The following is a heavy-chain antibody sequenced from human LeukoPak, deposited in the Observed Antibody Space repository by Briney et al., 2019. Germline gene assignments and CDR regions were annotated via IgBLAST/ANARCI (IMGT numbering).Heavy chain of an antibody. Sequence: KASETLSLTCAVYGGPFSGYYWSWIRQPPGKGLEWIGEINHSGSTNYNPSLKSRVTISVDTSKNQFSLKLSSVTAADTAVYYCVRYRTYYYDSSGYHDYWGQGTLVTVSS. J-gene: IGHJ4*02. CDR3: VRYRTYYYDSSGYHDY. CDR1: GGPFSGYY. D-gene: IGHD3-22*01. V-gene: IGHV4-34*01. CDR2: INHSGST.